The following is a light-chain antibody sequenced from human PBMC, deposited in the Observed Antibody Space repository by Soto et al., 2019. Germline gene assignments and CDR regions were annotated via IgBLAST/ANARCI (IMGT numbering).Light chain of an antibody. V-gene: IGKV3-11*01. Sequence: EIVLTQSPATLSLSPGERATLSCRASQSVSSYLAWYQQKPGQAPRLLIYDASTRATGIPARFSGSGSGTDFTLPISSLEPEDSSVYYCQQARTFGQGTKVEIK. CDR3: QQART. CDR1: QSVSSY. CDR2: DAS. J-gene: IGKJ1*01.